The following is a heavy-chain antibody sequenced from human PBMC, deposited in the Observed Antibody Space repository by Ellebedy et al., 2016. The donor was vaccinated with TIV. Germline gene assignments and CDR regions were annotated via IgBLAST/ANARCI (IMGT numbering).Heavy chain of an antibody. CDR2: ITHRGNT. CDR3: ARERTRRPSNCFDP. Sequence: SETLSLXXAVSGGSFNDYFWNWIRQSPGKGLEWIGKITHRGNTNYNPSLKSRVSMSVDTSKKQFSLTLTSVTAADTGVYYCARERTRRPSNCFDPWGQGILVTVSS. CDR1: GGSFNDYF. V-gene: IGHV4-34*01. J-gene: IGHJ5*02.